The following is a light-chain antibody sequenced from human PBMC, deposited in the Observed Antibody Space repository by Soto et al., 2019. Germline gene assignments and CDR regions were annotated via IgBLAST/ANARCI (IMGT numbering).Light chain of an antibody. J-gene: IGKJ3*01. CDR1: QGISGY. V-gene: IGKV1-12*01. CDR2: GAS. Sequence: DIQMTQSPSSVSASVGDRVTITCRARQGISGYLLWFQQKPGKAPKLLIYGASTLQSGVPSRFSGSGSGTDFTLTITSLQPEDFATDYCQQANSYPRTFGAGTKVDFK. CDR3: QQANSYPRT.